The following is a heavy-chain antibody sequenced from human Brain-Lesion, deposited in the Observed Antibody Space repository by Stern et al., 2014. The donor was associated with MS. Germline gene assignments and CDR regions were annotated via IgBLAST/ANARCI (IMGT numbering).Heavy chain of an antibody. D-gene: IGHD6-6*01. Sequence: EVQLVESGAEVKKPGASLKISCKGSGYRFTSNWIGWVRQMPGKGLEWMGIIWPGDSETRYSPSFQGQVTISADKSISTAYLQWSSLQASDTAMYYCARRGDSSSSGFDYWGQGTLVIVSS. V-gene: IGHV5-51*01. J-gene: IGHJ4*02. CDR3: ARRGDSSSSGFDY. CDR2: IWPGDSET. CDR1: GYRFTSNW.